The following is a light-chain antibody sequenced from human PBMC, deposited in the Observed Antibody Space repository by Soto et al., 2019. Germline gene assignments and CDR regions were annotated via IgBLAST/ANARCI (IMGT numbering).Light chain of an antibody. J-gene: IGLJ2*01. CDR2: EGS. Sequence: QSALTQHASVSGSPGQSITISCTGTSSDVGSYNLVSWYQQHPGKAPKLMIYEGSKRPSGVSNRFSGSKSGNTASLTISGLQADDEADYYCCSYAGSRTLKVFGGGTQLTVL. CDR3: CSYAGSRTLKV. V-gene: IGLV2-23*01. CDR1: SSDVGSYNL.